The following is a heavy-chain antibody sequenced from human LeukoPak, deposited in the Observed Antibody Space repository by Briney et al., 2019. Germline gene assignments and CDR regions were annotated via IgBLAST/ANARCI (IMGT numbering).Heavy chain of an antibody. CDR3: ATDRGYPETYYYYGMDV. V-gene: IGHV1-3*01. CDR1: GYTFTSYA. CDR2: INAGNGNT. J-gene: IGHJ6*02. D-gene: IGHD3-10*01. Sequence: ASVKVSCKASGYTFTSYAIHWVRQAPGQRLEWMGWINAGNGNTKYSQKFQGRVTITRDTSASTAYMEMSSLRSEDTAVYYCATDRGYPETYYYYGMDVWGQGTTVTVSS.